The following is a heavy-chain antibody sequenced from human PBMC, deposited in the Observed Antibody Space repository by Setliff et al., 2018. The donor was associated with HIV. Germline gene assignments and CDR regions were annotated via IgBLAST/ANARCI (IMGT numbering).Heavy chain of an antibody. CDR3: ARGRLLWSGSYYYYYMDV. D-gene: IGHD3-10*01. Sequence: GESLKISCAASGFTFSDHYMDWVRQAPGKGLEWVGRTRNKVNSYTTEYAASVKGRFTISRDDSKNSLYLQMNSLKTEDTAVYYCARGRLLWSGSYYYYYMDVWGKGTTVTVS. CDR2: TRNKVNSYTT. V-gene: IGHV3-72*01. J-gene: IGHJ6*03. CDR1: GFTFSDHY.